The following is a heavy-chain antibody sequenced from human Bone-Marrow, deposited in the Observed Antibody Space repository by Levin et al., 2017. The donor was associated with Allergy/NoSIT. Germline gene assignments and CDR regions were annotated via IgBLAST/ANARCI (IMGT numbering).Heavy chain of an antibody. V-gene: IGHV3-33*01. Sequence: GESLKISCAASGFTFSSYPMHWVRQAPGKGLGWVAVIWYDGSNKHYADSVKGRFTISRDNSKNTLYLQMNSLRAEDTAIYYCARDHPTAMDYWGQGTLVTVSS. CDR1: GFTFSSYP. J-gene: IGHJ4*02. CDR2: IWYDGSNK. CDR3: ARDHPTAMDY.